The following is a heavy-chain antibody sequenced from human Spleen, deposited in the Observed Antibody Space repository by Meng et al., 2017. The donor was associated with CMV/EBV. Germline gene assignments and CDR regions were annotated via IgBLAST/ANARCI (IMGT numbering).Heavy chain of an antibody. CDR3: ARIIRDSSGWYGGYFDY. CDR1: GGSISSRSYY. J-gene: IGHJ4*02. V-gene: IGHV4-39*07. CDR2: IYYSGST. D-gene: IGHD6-19*01. Sequence: SETLSLTCTVSGGSISSRSYYWGWIRQPPGKGLEWIGSIYYSGSTYYTPSLKSRVTISVDTSKNQFSLKLSSVTAADTAMYYCARIIRDSSGWYGGYFDYWGQGTLVTVSS.